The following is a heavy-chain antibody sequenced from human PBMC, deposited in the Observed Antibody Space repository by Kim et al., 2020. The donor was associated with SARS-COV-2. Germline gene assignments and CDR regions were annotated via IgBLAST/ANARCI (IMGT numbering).Heavy chain of an antibody. J-gene: IGHJ4*02. CDR3: ARARVRLYDYVWGSYRPTDFDY. CDR2: ISAYNGNT. Sequence: ASVKVSCKASGYTFTSYGISWVRQAPGQGLEWMGWISAYNGNTNYAQKLQGRVTMTTDTSTSTAYMELRSLRSDDTAVYYCARARVRLYDYVWGSYRPTDFDYWGQGTLVTVSS. CDR1: GYTFTSYG. D-gene: IGHD3-16*02. V-gene: IGHV1-18*04.